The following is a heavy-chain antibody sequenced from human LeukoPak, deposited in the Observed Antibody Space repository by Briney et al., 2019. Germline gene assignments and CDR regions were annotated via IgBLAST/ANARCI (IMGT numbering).Heavy chain of an antibody. D-gene: IGHD6-13*01. V-gene: IGHV4-61*02. J-gene: IGHJ4*02. CDR1: GGSISSDSHY. CDR3: ARVARSMSSSSEDC. Sequence: PSQTLSLTCTVSGGSISSDSHYWNWIRQPAGKGLEWIGRIYTSGSTNYNPSLKSRVTISVDTSKNQFSLKLNSVTAADTAVYYCARVARSMSSSSEDCWGQGTLVTVSS. CDR2: IYTSGST.